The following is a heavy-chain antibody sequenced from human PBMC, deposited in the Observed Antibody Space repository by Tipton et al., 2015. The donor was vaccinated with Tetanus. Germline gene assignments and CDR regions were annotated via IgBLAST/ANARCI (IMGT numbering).Heavy chain of an antibody. CDR1: GYIFNNYW. D-gene: IGHD3-16*02. Sequence: VQLVQSGGEVKKPGESLKISCKGSGYIFNNYWIGWVRQKPGKGLEWMGIIYPGDSDTRYSPSFQGQVTISADMSITTAYLQWSSLKATDTAMYYCAGQDGAGGTRYWGQGTLVTVSS. J-gene: IGHJ4*02. V-gene: IGHV5-51*01. CDR3: AGQDGAGGTRY. CDR2: IYPGDSDT.